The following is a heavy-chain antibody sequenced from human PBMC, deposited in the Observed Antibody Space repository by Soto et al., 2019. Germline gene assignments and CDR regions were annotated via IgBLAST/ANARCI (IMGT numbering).Heavy chain of an antibody. CDR1: GFTLTNYG. J-gene: IGHJ5*02. CDR2: INVYNGNT. V-gene: IGHV1-18*01. D-gene: IGHD3-10*01. Sequence: GASMKGSCKGSGFTLTNYGISWVRQAPGQRLEWMGWINVYNGNTKYAQKVQGRVTMTTDTSTSTAYMELRSLRSDDTAVYYCARGVGSGSYYNQYNWFDPWGQGTLVTVSS. CDR3: ARGVGSGSYYNQYNWFDP.